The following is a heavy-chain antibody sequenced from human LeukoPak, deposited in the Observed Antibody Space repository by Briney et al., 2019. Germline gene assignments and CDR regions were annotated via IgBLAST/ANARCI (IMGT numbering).Heavy chain of an antibody. D-gene: IGHD2-15*01. CDR2: INHSGST. CDR3: ARGGGFLGYCSGGSCYSDLDY. V-gene: IGHV4-34*01. Sequence: SETLSLTCAVYGGSFSCYYWSWIPPPPGKGLEWCGEINHSGSTNYNPPLKSRVTISVDTSKNQFSLKLSSVTAADSAVYYCARGGGFLGYCSGGSCYSDLDYWGQGTLVTVSS. CDR1: GGSFSCYY. J-gene: IGHJ4*02.